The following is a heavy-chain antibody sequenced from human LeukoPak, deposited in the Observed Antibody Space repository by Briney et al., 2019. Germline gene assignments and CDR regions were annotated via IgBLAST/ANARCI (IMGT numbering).Heavy chain of an antibody. CDR1: GFTFSSYE. CDR3: ARTNTAMARNWFDP. V-gene: IGHV3-48*03. Sequence: PGGSLRLSCAASGFTFSSYEMNWVRQAPGKGLEWVSYISSSGSTIYYADSVKGRFTISRDNAKNSLYLQMNSLRAEDTAVYYCARTNTAMARNWFDPRGQGTLVTVSS. J-gene: IGHJ5*02. CDR2: ISSSGSTI. D-gene: IGHD5-18*01.